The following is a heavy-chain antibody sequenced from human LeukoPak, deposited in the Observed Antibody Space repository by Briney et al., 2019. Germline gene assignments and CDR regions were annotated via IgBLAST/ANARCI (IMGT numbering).Heavy chain of an antibody. CDR1: GYIFTSYW. J-gene: IGHJ3*02. D-gene: IGHD2-2*02. Sequence: GESLKTSCKDSGYIFTSYWIGWVRQMPGKGLEWMGIIYPGDSDIRYSPSFQGQVTISADKSISTAYLQWSSLKASDTAMYYCARQLYGGGDDAFDIWGQGTMVTVSS. V-gene: IGHV5-51*01. CDR2: IYPGDSDI. CDR3: ARQLYGGGDDAFDI.